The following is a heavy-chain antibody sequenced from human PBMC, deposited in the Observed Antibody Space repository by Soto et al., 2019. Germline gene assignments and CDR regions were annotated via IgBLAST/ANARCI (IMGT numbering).Heavy chain of an antibody. V-gene: IGHV3-23*01. D-gene: IGHD3-22*01. CDR2: ISGSGGST. J-gene: IGHJ4*02. CDR3: ARRDSSGYYYY. Sequence: GGSLRLTCAASGFTFSSYAMSWVRQAPGKGLEWVSAISGSGGSTYYADSVKGRFTISRDNSKNTLYLQMNSLRAEDTAVYYCARRDSSGYYYYWGLGTLVTVS. CDR1: GFTFSSYA.